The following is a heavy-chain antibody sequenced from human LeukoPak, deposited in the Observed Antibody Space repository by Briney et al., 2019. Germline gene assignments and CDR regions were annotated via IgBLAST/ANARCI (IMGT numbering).Heavy chain of an antibody. CDR2: LDTDVSST. CDR1: GFAVSMYW. CDR3: AGYSSSWYRGYYYGMDV. Sequence: GGSLRLSCAASGFAVSMYWMHWVRQAPGKGLVWVSRLDTDVSSTDYADSVKGRFTISRDNAKNTLYLQMNSLRAEDMAVYYCAGYSSSWYRGYYYGMDVWGQGTTVTVSS. D-gene: IGHD6-13*01. V-gene: IGHV3-74*01. J-gene: IGHJ6*02.